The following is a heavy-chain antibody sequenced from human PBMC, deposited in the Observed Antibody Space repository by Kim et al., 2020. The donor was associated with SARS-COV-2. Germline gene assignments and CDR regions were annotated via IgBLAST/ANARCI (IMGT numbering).Heavy chain of an antibody. CDR2: IYPGDSDT. CDR1: GYSFTSYW. V-gene: IGHV5-51*01. D-gene: IGHD6-6*01. J-gene: IGHJ3*02. CDR3: ARRGKYSSSFLDIWDAFDI. Sequence: GESLKISCKGSGYSFTSYWIGWVRQMPGKGLEWMGIIYPGDSDTRYSPSFQGQVTISADKSISTAYLQCSSLKASDTAMYYCARRGKYSSSFLDIWDAFDIWGQGTMVTVSS.